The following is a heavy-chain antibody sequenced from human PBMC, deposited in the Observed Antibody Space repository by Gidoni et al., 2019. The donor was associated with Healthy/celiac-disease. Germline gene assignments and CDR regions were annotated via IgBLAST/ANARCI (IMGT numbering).Heavy chain of an antibody. CDR3: ARDGSGGYYGSGSPRDFYYYGMDV. CDR1: GYTFTGYH. J-gene: IGHJ6*02. Sequence: QVQLVQSGAEVKKPGASVKVSCKASGYTFTGYHMHWVRRAPGQGLEWMGWINPNSGGTNYAQKFQGRVTMTRDTSISTAYMELSRLRSDDTAVYYCARDGSGGYYGSGSPRDFYYYGMDVWGQGTTVTVSS. V-gene: IGHV1-2*02. D-gene: IGHD3-10*01. CDR2: INPNSGGT.